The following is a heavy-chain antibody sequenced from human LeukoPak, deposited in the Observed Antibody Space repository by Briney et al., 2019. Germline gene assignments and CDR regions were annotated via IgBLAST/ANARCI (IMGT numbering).Heavy chain of an antibody. J-gene: IGHJ4*02. Sequence: PGGSLRLSCAASGFTFSTYSMNWVRQAPGKGLEWVASISSSSAYFFSADSVKGRFSISRDNANNSLYLQMNSLRADDTAVYYCARDRGGGEIHFVYWGQGTLVTVSS. D-gene: IGHD3-16*01. CDR1: GFTFSTYS. CDR3: ARDRGGGEIHFVY. V-gene: IGHV3-21*01. CDR2: ISSSSAYF.